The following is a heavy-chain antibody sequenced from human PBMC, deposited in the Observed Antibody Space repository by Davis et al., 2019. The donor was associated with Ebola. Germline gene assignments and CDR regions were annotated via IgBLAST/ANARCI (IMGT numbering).Heavy chain of an antibody. CDR1: GFTFSSYW. CDR3: ARGSRRDLTMIVVNYYYGMDV. Sequence: PGGSLRLSCAASGFTFSSYWMSWVRQAPGKGLEWVAHIKQDGSEKYYADSVKGRFTISRDNAKNSLYLQMNSLRAEDTAVYYCARGSRRDLTMIVVNYYYGMDVWGQGTTVTVSS. J-gene: IGHJ6*02. CDR2: IKQDGSEK. V-gene: IGHV3-7*03. D-gene: IGHD3-22*01.